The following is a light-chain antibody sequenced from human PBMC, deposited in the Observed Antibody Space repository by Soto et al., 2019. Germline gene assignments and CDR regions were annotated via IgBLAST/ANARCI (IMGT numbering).Light chain of an antibody. CDR2: EVS. CDR3: SSYAGSRNLGV. CDR1: SSDVGGYNY. Sequence: QSALTQPPSASGSPGQSVTISCTGTSSDVGGYNYVSWYQQHPGRAPKLMIYEVSKRPSGVPDRFSGSKSGNTASLTVSGLQHEDEADYYCSSYAGSRNLGVFGGGTQLTVL. J-gene: IGLJ2*01. V-gene: IGLV2-8*01.